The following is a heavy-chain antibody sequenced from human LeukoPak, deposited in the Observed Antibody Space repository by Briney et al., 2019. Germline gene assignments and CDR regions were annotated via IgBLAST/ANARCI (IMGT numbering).Heavy chain of an antibody. V-gene: IGHV3-21*01. CDR3: ARGPGSYYDRFDY. J-gene: IGHJ4*02. CDR1: GLIFSSYT. D-gene: IGHD1-26*01. CDR2: ISSGSRI. Sequence: PGGSLRLSCAASGLIFSSYTMNWFRQAPGKGLEWVSSISSGSRIYYADSVKGRFTISRDNAKNSLYLQMNSLRAEDTAMYYCARGPGSYYDRFDYWGQGTLVTVSS.